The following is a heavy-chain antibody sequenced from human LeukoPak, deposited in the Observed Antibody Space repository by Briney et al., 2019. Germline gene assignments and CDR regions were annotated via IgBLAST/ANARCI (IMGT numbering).Heavy chain of an antibody. CDR2: ISSSSSYI. J-gene: IGHJ4*02. D-gene: IGHD6-13*01. CDR3: ARSWLLAAAGTYDY. CDR1: GFTFSSYS. Sequence: GGSLRLSCAASGFTFSSYSMNWVGQLPGKGWSWSSSISSSSSYIYYADSVKGRFTISRDNAKNSLYLQMNSLRAEDTAVYYCARSWLLAAAGTYDYWGQGTLVTVSS. V-gene: IGHV3-21*01.